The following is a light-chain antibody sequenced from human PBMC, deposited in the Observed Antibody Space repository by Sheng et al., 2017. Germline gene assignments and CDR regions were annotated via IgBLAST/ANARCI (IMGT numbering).Light chain of an antibody. V-gene: IGLV4-69*01. Sequence: QVVLTQSPSASASLGASVKLTCTLSSGHSRYDIAWHQQQPEKGPRYLMRLNSDGRHIKGDGIPDRFSGSSSGSERYLTISSLQSEDEADYYCQTWGTGIRVFGGGTKLTVL. CDR2: LNSDGRH. CDR3: QTWGTGIRV. CDR1: SGHSRYD. J-gene: IGLJ3*02.